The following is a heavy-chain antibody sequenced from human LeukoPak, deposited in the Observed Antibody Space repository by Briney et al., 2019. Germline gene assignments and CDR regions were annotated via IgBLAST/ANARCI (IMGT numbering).Heavy chain of an antibody. CDR3: ARDYRFDSGYDLLDAFDV. V-gene: IGHV4-31*03. J-gene: IGHJ3*01. D-gene: IGHD5-12*01. CDR1: GGSISSGVSY. CDR2: IYYSGSS. Sequence: PSETLSLTCTVSGGSISSGVSYWSWIRQHPGKGLEWIAYIYYSGSSSYNPSLKSRVTISVDTSKNQFSLKLSSVTPAETAVYYCARDYRFDSGYDLLDAFDVWGQGTMVTVSS.